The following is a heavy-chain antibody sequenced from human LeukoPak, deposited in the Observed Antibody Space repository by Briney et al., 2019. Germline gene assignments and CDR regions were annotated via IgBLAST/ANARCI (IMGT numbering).Heavy chain of an antibody. CDR3: ARDPPYGSAAGTDFDY. Sequence: XRQAPGQGLXWMGRIIPILGIANYAQKFQGRVTITADKSTSTAYMGLSSLRSEDTAVYYCARDPPYGSAAGTDFDYWGQGTLVTVSS. D-gene: IGHD6-13*01. V-gene: IGHV1-69*04. CDR2: IIPILGIA. J-gene: IGHJ4*02.